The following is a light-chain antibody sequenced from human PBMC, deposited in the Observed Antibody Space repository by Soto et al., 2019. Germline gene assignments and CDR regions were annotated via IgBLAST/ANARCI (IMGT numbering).Light chain of an antibody. J-gene: IGLJ3*02. CDR3: SSYAGGFSWV. Sequence: QSALTQPPSASGSPGQSVAISCTGTSSDVGGYDYVSWYQQHPGKAPNLMIYDVSKRPSGVPDRFSGSKSGNTAPLTVSGLKAEDEADYYCSSYAGGFSWVFGGGTKLTVL. V-gene: IGLV2-8*01. CDR1: SSDVGGYDY. CDR2: DVS.